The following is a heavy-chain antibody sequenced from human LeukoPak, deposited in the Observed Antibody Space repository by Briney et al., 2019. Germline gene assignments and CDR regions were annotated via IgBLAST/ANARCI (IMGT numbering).Heavy chain of an antibody. V-gene: IGHV3-30*02. CDR2: IRYDGSNN. CDR1: GFTFRSYG. Sequence: PGGSLRLSCAASGFTFRSYGMHWVRQAPGKGLEWVAFIRYDGSNNDYADSAKGRFTISRDNSKNTLYVQMNSLRAEDTAVYYCARAVSSASPVSDIWGQGTMLTLS. D-gene: IGHD6-19*01. CDR3: ARAVSSASPVSDI. J-gene: IGHJ3*02.